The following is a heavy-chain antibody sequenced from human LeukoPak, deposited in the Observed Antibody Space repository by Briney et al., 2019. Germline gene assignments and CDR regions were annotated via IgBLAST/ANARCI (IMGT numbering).Heavy chain of an antibody. Sequence: ASVKVSCKASGYTFTSYGISWVRQAPGQGLEWMGWISAYNGNTNYAQKLQGRVTMTTDTSTSTAYMELRSLRPDDTAVYYCARDQGYDPPPGFDYWGQGTLVTVSS. J-gene: IGHJ4*02. CDR1: GYTFTSYG. CDR2: ISAYNGNT. V-gene: IGHV1-18*01. D-gene: IGHD5-12*01. CDR3: ARDQGYDPPPGFDY.